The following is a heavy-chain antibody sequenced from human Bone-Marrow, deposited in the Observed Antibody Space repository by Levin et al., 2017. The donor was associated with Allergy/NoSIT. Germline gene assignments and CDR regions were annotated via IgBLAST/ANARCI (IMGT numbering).Heavy chain of an antibody. Sequence: GESLKISCAASGFTFNNYAMHWVRQAPGKGLEWVTVISYDGSLKYYADSVKGRFSISRDNSKNTLYLQMNSLRAEDTALYYCARDPEDYCTNGLCYKGKGQKYYYYGMDVWGQGTTVTVSS. CDR1: GFTFNNYA. J-gene: IGHJ6*02. V-gene: IGHV3-30*04. CDR3: ARDPEDYCTNGLCYKGKGQKYYYYGMDV. D-gene: IGHD2-8*01. CDR2: ISYDGSLK.